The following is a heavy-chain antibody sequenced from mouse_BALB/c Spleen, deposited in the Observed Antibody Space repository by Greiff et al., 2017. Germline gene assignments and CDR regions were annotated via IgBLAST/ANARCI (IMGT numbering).Heavy chain of an antibody. J-gene: IGHJ2*01. V-gene: IGHV5-17*02. D-gene: IGHD2-4*01. CDR1: GFTFSSFG. CDR2: ISSGSSTI. CDR3: ARSGGLRRNYFDY. Sequence: DVKLVESGGGLVQPGGSRKLSCAASGFTFSSFGMHWVRQAPEKGLEWVAYISSGSSTIYYADTVKGRFTISRDNPKNTLFLQMTSLRSEDTAMYYCARSGGLRRNYFDYWGQGTTLTVSS.